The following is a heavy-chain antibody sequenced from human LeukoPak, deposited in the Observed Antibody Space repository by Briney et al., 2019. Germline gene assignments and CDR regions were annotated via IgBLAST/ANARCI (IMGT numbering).Heavy chain of an antibody. Sequence: SETLSLTCTVSGGSISSSSYYWGWIRQPPGKGLEWIGSIYYSGSTYYNPSLRSRVTISLDTSKNQFSLKLSSVTAADTAVYYCARAIWFGDYYFDYWGQGTLVTVSS. V-gene: IGHV4-39*01. D-gene: IGHD3-10*01. CDR2: IYYSGST. CDR3: ARAIWFGDYYFDY. CDR1: GGSISSSSYY. J-gene: IGHJ4*02.